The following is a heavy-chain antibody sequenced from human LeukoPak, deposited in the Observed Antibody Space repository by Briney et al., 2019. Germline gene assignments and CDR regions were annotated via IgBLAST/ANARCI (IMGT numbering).Heavy chain of an antibody. Sequence: GGSLRLSCVASGISFSNSIMHWVRQAPGKGLEWVSAMSYDGFSKYYADSMKGRLTISRDDSKNTVYLQMKSLRPEDTAVYYCAREGHTSGYCGTFDVWGQGTIVAVS. CDR1: GISFSNSI. D-gene: IGHD3-22*01. CDR3: AREGHTSGYCGTFDV. CDR2: MSYDGFSK. J-gene: IGHJ3*01. V-gene: IGHV3-30*04.